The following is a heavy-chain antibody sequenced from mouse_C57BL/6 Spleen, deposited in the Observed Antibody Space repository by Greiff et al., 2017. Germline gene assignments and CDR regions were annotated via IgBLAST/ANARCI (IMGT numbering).Heavy chain of an antibody. CDR3: ARRNVGFAY. Sequence: EVKLVESGGDLVKPGGSLKLSCAASGFTFSSYGMSWVRQTPDKRLEWVATISSGGSYTYYPDSVKGRFTISRDNAKNTLYLQMSSLKSEDTAMYYCARRNVGFAYWGQGTLVTVSA. V-gene: IGHV5-6*02. CDR2: ISSGGSYT. CDR1: GFTFSSYG. J-gene: IGHJ3*01.